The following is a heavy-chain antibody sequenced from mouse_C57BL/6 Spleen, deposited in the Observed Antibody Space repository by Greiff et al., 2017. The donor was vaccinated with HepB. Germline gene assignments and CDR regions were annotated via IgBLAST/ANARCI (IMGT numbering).Heavy chain of an antibody. CDR3: ARSYDYDERAFAY. V-gene: IGHV2-6*01. Sequence: VQVVESGPGLVAPSQSLSITCTVSGFSLTSYGVDWVRQSPGKGLEWLGVIWGVGSTNYNSALKSRLSISKDNSKSQVFLKMNSLQTDDTAMYYCARSYDYDERAFAYWGQGTLVTVSA. CDR1: GFSLTSYG. J-gene: IGHJ3*01. CDR2: IWGVGST. D-gene: IGHD2-4*01.